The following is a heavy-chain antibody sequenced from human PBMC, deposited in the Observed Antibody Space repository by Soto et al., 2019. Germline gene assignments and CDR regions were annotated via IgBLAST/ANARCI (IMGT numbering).Heavy chain of an antibody. CDR2: MNPNSGNT. V-gene: IGHV1-8*01. CDR3: ARERTGTTSMDV. J-gene: IGHJ6*02. Sequence: QVQLVQSGAEVKKPGASVKVSCKASGYTFTSYDINWVRQATGQGLEWMGWMNPNSGNTGYAQKFQGRVTMTRNTAISTAYMELSSRRSEDTAVSYCARERTGTTSMDVWGQGTTVTVAS. D-gene: IGHD1-1*01. CDR1: GYTFTSYD.